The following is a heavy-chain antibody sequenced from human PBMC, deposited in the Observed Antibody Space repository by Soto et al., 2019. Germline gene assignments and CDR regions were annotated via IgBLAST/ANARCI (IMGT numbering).Heavy chain of an antibody. D-gene: IGHD6-19*01. CDR2: IYASGNT. Sequence: GESLKISCAASGFTVSSNYMSWARQAPGKGLEWVSVIYASGNTYYADSVKGRFTISRDNSENTLYLQMNNLRVEDTAVYYCARAYAARYSSGWYGLIDYSMDVWGQGTTVTVSS. CDR3: ARAYAARYSSGWYGLIDYSMDV. J-gene: IGHJ6*02. CDR1: GFTVSSNY. V-gene: IGHV3-53*01.